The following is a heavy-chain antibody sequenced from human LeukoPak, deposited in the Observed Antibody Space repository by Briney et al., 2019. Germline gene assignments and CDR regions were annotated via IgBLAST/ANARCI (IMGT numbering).Heavy chain of an antibody. CDR3: AKTVAGYWYFDL. V-gene: IGHV4-59*08. CDR1: GCTISHYF. J-gene: IGHJ2*01. D-gene: IGHD6-19*01. CDR2: IYYSGST. Sequence: SETLSLTCTVSGCTISHYFWSWIRQPPGRALEWIGYIYYSGSTNYNPSLKSRVTISVDPSKNQFHLKLNSVTAADTAVYYCAKTVAGYWYFDLWGRGTLVTVSS.